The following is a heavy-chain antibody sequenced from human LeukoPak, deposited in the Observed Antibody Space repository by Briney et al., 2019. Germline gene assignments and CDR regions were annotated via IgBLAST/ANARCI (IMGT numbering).Heavy chain of an antibody. J-gene: IGHJ4*02. CDR3: ARDRGIAVADYFDY. CDR2: ISSSSSTI. V-gene: IGHV3-48*01. CDR1: GFTFSSYS. Sequence: GGSLRLSCAASGFTFSSYSMNWVRQAPGKGLEWVSYISSSSSTIYYADSVKGRFTISRDNAKSSLYLQMNSLRAEDTAVYYCARDRGIAVADYFDYWGQGTLVTVSS. D-gene: IGHD6-19*01.